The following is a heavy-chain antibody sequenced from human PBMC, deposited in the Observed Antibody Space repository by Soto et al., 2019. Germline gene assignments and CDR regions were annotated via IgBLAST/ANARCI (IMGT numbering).Heavy chain of an antibody. CDR1: GFNFNKYA. V-gene: IGHV3-23*01. CDR3: AKADGEQWLLPHLEN. J-gene: IGHJ4*02. Sequence: EVQLLESGGDLVRPGESLRLSCAASGFNFNKYAMSWVRQAPGEGLEWVSGISCCGGTACYANSVKGRFTIARDDSKNTLFLHMNSLRVEATAEYYCAKADGEQWLLPHLENWGRGTLVTVS. CDR2: ISCCGGTA. D-gene: IGHD6-19*01.